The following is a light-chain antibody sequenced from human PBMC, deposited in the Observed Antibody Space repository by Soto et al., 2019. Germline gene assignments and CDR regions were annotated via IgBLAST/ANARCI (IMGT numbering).Light chain of an antibody. J-gene: IGKJ2*01. CDR3: QQRSNWPT. Sequence: EIVLTQSPATLSLSPGERATLSCRASQSVSSYLAWYQQKPGQAHRLLIYDASNRATGIPARFSGSGSGTDFTLTISGLEPEDFAVYYCQQRSNWPTFGQGTKLEIK. CDR2: DAS. CDR1: QSVSSY. V-gene: IGKV3-11*01.